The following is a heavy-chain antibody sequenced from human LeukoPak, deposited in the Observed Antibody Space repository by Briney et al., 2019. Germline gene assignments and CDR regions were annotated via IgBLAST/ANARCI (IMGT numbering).Heavy chain of an antibody. CDR2: IYYSGST. J-gene: IGHJ3*02. D-gene: IGHD1-1*01. CDR1: GGSISSSSYY. CDR3: AGLQQSNPIPYAFDI. Sequence: PSETLSLTCTVSGGSISSSSYYWGWIRQPPGKGLEWIGSIYYSGSTYYNPSLKSRVTISVDTSKNQFSLKLSSVTAADTAVYYCAGLQQSNPIPYAFDIWGQGTMVTVSS. V-gene: IGHV4-39*07.